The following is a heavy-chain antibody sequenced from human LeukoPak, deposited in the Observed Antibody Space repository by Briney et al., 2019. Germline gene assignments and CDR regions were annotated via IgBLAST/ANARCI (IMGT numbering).Heavy chain of an antibody. CDR2: IYYSGST. CDR3: ARDTFRQYCSSTSCYYRAFDI. Sequence: PSETLSLTCTVSGGSISSYYWSWIRQPPGKGLEWIGYIYYSGSTNYNPSLKSRVTMSVDTSKNQFSLKLSSVTAADTAVYYCARDTFRQYCSSTSCYYRAFDIWGQGTMVTVSS. CDR1: GGSISSYY. D-gene: IGHD2-2*01. J-gene: IGHJ3*02. V-gene: IGHV4-59*12.